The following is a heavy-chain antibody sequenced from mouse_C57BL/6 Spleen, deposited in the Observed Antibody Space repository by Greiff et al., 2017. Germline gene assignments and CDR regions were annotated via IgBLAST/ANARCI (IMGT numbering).Heavy chain of an antibody. Sequence: QVQLQQPGAELVKPGASVKLSCKASGYTFTSYWMHWVKQRPGQGLEWIGMIHPNSGSTNYNEKFKSKATLTVDKSSSTAYVQLSSLTSEDSAVYYCASYYYGSSSPWFAYWGQGTLVTVSA. CDR3: ASYYYGSSSPWFAY. CDR1: GYTFTSYW. J-gene: IGHJ3*01. D-gene: IGHD1-1*01. V-gene: IGHV1-64*01. CDR2: IHPNSGST.